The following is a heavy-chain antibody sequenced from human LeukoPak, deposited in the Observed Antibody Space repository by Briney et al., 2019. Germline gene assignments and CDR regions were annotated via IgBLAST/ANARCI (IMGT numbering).Heavy chain of an antibody. CDR1: GFTFSSYW. CDR2: INSDGSST. CDR3: ARSKYSGHEYYFDY. D-gene: IGHD5-12*01. V-gene: IGHV3-74*01. J-gene: IGHJ4*02. Sequence: GGSLRLSCAASGFTFSSYWMHWVRQAPGKGLVWVSRINSDGSSTSYADSVKGRFTISRDNAKNTLYLQMNSLRAEDTAVYYCARSKYSGHEYYFDYWGQGTLVTVSS.